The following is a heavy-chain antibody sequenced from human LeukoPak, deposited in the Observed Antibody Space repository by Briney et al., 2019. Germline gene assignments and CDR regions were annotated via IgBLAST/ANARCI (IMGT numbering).Heavy chain of an antibody. CDR1: GFTFSSYS. CDR3: AREGYCSSTSCRPGGFDP. Sequence: GGSLRLSCAASGFTFSSYSMNWVRQAPGKGLEWVSSISSSSSYIYYADSVKGRFTISRDNAKNSLYLQMNSLRAEDTAVYYGAREGYCSSTSCRPGGFDPWGQGTLVTVSS. V-gene: IGHV3-21*01. CDR2: ISSSSSYI. D-gene: IGHD2-2*01. J-gene: IGHJ5*02.